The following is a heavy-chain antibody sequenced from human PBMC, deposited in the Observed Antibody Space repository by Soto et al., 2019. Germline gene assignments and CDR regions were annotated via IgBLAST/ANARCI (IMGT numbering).Heavy chain of an antibody. V-gene: IGHV1-18*01. CDR2: ISAYNGNT. J-gene: IGHJ4*02. Sequence: QVQLVQSGAEVKKPGASVKVSCKASGYTFTSYGVTWVRQAPGQGLEWMGWISAYNGNTNYAQKFQGRVTMTTDTSTSTDYMELRSLRSDDTAVYYCAREDTSMAFDCWGQGTLVTVSS. CDR1: GYTFTSYG. CDR3: AREDTSMAFDC. D-gene: IGHD5-18*01.